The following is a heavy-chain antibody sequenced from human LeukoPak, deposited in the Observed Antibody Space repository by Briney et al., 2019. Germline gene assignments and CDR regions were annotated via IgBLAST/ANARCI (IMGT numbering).Heavy chain of an antibody. CDR2: ISSSSSAI. CDR3: ASSRYSGYEDF. V-gene: IGHV3-48*04. D-gene: IGHD5-12*01. J-gene: IGHJ4*02. Sequence: GGSLRLSCAASGFTFSSYSMNWVRQAPGKGLEWVSYISSSSSAIYYADSVKGRFTISRDNAKNTLYLQMNSLRADDTSIYYCASSRYSGYEDFWGQGTRVTVSS. CDR1: GFTFSSYS.